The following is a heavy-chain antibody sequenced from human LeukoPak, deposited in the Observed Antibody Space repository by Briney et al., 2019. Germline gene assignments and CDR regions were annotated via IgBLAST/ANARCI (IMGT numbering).Heavy chain of an antibody. J-gene: IGHJ4*02. Sequence: ASVKVSCKASGYTSTGYYMHWVRQAPGQGLEWMGAINPSGGSTSYAQKFQGRVTMTRDTSTSTVYMELSSLRSEDTAVYYCARGTGLGGDYVSNWGQGTLVTVSS. CDR3: ARGTGLGGDYVSN. V-gene: IGHV1-46*01. CDR2: INPSGGST. D-gene: IGHD4-17*01. CDR1: GYTSTGYY.